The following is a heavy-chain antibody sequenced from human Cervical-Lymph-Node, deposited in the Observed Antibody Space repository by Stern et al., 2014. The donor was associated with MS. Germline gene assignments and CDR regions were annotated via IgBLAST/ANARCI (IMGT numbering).Heavy chain of an antibody. CDR3: AKRRATERLMDV. V-gene: IGHV3-7*01. Sequence: EVQLVESGGGLVQPGGSLRLSCAVSGFTFSSHWMSWVRQAPGKGPAWVGNLNEDGSEKYYVASMKGRFTISRDNAKNSLYLQMNSLRVEDTAVYYCAKRRATERLMDVWGQGTTVTVSS. D-gene: IGHD1-1*01. J-gene: IGHJ6*02. CDR1: GFTFSSHW. CDR2: LNEDGSEK.